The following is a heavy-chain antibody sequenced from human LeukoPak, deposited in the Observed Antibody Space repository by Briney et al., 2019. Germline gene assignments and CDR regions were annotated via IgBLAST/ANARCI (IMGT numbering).Heavy chain of an antibody. CDR2: IYPGDSDT. D-gene: IGHD4-17*01. CDR3: ARTLRGYGDPEYFQH. Sequence: GESLKIPCKGSGYSFTSYWIGWVRQMPGKGLEWMGIIYPGDSDTRYSPSFQGQVTISADKSISTAYLQWSSLKASDPAMYYCARTLRGYGDPEYFQHWGQGTLVTVSS. J-gene: IGHJ1*01. CDR1: GYSFTSYW. V-gene: IGHV5-51*01.